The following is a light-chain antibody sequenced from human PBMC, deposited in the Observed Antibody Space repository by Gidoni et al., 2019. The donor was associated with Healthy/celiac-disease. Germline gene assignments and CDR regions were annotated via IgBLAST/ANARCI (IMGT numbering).Light chain of an antibody. J-gene: IGKJ1*01. CDR3: QQYNNWAGT. CDR1: QSVSSN. CDR2: GAS. Sequence: EIVMTQSPATLSVSPGERATLSCRASQSVSSNLAWYQQKPGQAPRLLIYGASTRATGIPARFSGSGSGTEFTLTISSLQSEDFAVYHCQQYNNWAGTFGQGTKVEIK. V-gene: IGKV3-15*01.